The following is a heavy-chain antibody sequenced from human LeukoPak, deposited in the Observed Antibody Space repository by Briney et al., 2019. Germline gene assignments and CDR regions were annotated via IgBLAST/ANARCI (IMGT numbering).Heavy chain of an antibody. CDR2: MNPNSGNT. D-gene: IGHD6-6*01. CDR1: GYTFTSYD. J-gene: IGHJ4*02. CDR3: ARGLRGRIAARQDY. Sequence: AASVKVSCKASGYTFTSYDINWVRQATGKGLEWMGWMNPNSGNTGYAQKFQGRVIMTRNTSISTAYMELSSLRSEDTAVYYCARGLRGRIAARQDYWGQGTLVTVSS. V-gene: IGHV1-8*01.